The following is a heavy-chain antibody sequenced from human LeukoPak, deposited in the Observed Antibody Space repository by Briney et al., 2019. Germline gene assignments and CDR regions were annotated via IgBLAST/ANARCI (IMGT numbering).Heavy chain of an antibody. CDR1: GGTFSSYA. CDR3: ARDHGYSSSSNIYYYYYMDV. V-gene: IGHV1-69*05. D-gene: IGHD6-6*01. CDR2: IIPIFGTA. Sequence: SVKVSCKASGGTFSSYAISWVRQAPGQGLEWMGRIIPIFGTANYAQKFQGRVTITTDESTSTAYMELSSLRSEDTAVYYCARDHGYSSSSNIYYYYYMDVWGKGTTVTVSS. J-gene: IGHJ6*03.